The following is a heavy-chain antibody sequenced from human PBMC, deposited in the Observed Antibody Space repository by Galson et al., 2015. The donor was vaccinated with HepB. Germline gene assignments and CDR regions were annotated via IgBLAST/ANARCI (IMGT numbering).Heavy chain of an antibody. Sequence: SLRLSCAASGFTFDNFAMHWVRQVPGKGLEWVSGLSWNSGSYGYADSVKGRFTISRDNSKNSLYLQMNSPRPEDTAVYYCAKDRWDLLRMGAFDVWSQGTLVTVSS. CDR2: LSWNSGSY. J-gene: IGHJ3*01. D-gene: IGHD2-8*01. CDR3: AKDRWDLLRMGAFDV. CDR1: GFTFDNFA. V-gene: IGHV3-9*01.